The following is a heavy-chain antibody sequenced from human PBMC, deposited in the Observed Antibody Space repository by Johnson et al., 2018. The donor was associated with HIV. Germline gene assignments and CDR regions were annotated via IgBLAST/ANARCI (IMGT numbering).Heavy chain of an antibody. J-gene: IGHJ3*02. Sequence: MQLVESGGGLVKPGGSLRLSCAASGFTFSNAWMSWVRQAPGKGLEWVGRIKSKTDGGTTDYAAPVKGRFTISRDDSKNTLYLQMNSLKTEDTAVYYCTARISMILALTRRDQDIWGQGTMVTVSS. D-gene: IGHD3-22*01. CDR1: GFTFSNAW. V-gene: IGHV3-15*01. CDR3: TARISMILALTRRDQDI. CDR2: IKSKTDGGTT.